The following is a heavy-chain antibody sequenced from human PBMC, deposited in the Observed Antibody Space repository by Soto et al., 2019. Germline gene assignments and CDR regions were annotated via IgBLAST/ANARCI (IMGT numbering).Heavy chain of an antibody. CDR2: ISSNSATI. D-gene: IGHD4-17*01. CDR3: VKDVKWGGMTTIHYFDS. J-gene: IGHJ4*02. Sequence: EVQLVESGGGLVQPGRSLRLSCVASGFIADDYAMHWVRQAPGEGLEWVSGISSNSATINYADSVKGRFTISRDNAKNSLFLQMNSLRPEDTAFYYCVKDVKWGGMTTIHYFDSWGQGTVVNVSS. CDR1: GFIADDYA. V-gene: IGHV3-9*02.